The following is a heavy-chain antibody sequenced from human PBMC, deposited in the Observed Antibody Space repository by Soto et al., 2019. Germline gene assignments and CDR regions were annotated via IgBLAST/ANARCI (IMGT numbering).Heavy chain of an antibody. CDR3: ASAKEGGYDDHYYYYMDV. CDR2: IHYSGNS. D-gene: IGHD5-12*01. Sequence: PSETLSLTCSVSGASISRYYWNWIRQPPGKGLEWIGDIHYSGNSNYNPSLKSRVTISEDRSKKQFSLRLTSVTAADTAVYYCASAKEGGYDDHYYYYMDVWGKGTAVTVSS. V-gene: IGHV4-59*01. CDR1: GASISRYY. J-gene: IGHJ6*03.